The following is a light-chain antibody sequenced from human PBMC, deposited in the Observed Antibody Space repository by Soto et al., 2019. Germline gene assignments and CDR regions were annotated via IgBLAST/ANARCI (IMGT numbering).Light chain of an antibody. J-gene: IGKJ4*01. CDR3: HQYADSPLT. V-gene: IGKV3-20*01. CDR1: QSVAKSY. CDR2: DAS. Sequence: ETVLTQSPGTVSLSPGESATLSCRASQSVAKSYLAWFQHKPGQAPRLLIHDASSRATGIPDRFSGSGSGTDFTHTVSRLEPEDFAVYYCHQYADSPLTFGGGTKVEIK.